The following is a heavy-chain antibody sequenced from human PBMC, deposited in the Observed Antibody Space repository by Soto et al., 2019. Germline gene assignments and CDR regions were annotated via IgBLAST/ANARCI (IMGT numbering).Heavy chain of an antibody. D-gene: IGHD1-1*01. V-gene: IGHV3-30*03. CDR2: ISYDGSNK. CDR3: ATHWTREERFRYYYGMDV. CDR1: ERTFRSYG. Sequence: PGGLLRLPCAVVERTFRSYGRHRVRQAPGKGLEWVAVISYDGSNKYYADSVKGRFTISRDNSKNTLYLQMNSLRAEDTAVYYCATHWTREERFRYYYGMDVWGQGTTVTVSS. J-gene: IGHJ6*02.